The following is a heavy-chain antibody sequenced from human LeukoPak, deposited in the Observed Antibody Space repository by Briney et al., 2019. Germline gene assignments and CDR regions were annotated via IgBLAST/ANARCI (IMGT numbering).Heavy chain of an antibody. J-gene: IGHJ4*02. D-gene: IGHD5-18*01. CDR3: ARSVHDGYRYVH. V-gene: IGHV5-51*01. CDR2: INPYDSDT. Sequence: INPYDSDTRYSQSSQGQVTISADKSNNTAYLQWSSLKASDTAMYYCARSVHDGYRYVHWGQGIPVTVSS.